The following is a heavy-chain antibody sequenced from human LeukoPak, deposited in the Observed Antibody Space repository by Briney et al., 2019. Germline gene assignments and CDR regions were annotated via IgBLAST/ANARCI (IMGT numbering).Heavy chain of an antibody. CDR3: ARVEDYDILTGYDY. Sequence: GGSLRLSCAASGFTFSSYWMSWVRQAPGKGLGWVANIKQDGREKYYVDSVKGRFTISRDNAKNSLYLQMNSLRAEDTAVYYCARVEDYDILTGYDYWGQGTPVTVSS. V-gene: IGHV3-7*01. CDR1: GFTFSSYW. J-gene: IGHJ4*02. D-gene: IGHD3-9*01. CDR2: IKQDGREK.